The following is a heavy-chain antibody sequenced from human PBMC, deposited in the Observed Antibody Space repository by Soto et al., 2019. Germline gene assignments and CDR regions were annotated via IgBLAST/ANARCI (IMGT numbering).Heavy chain of an antibody. D-gene: IGHD2-2*02. V-gene: IGHV3-21*01. Sequence: VDSLRRAFKPSGFTFSIYSRNRVRQAPGKGLEWVSSISSSSSYIYYADSVKGRFTISRDNAKNSLYLQMNSLRAEDTAVYYCARDPAAIGYWGQGT. J-gene: IGHJ4*02. CDR1: GFTFSIYS. CDR3: ARDPAAIGY. CDR2: ISSSSSYI.